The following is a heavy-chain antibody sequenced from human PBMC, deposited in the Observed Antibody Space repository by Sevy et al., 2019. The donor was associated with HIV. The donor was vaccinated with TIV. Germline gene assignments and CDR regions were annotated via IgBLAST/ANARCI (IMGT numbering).Heavy chain of an antibody. CDR3: ARVHDSYYYVLDV. V-gene: IGHV4-31*03. Sequence: SETLSLTCTVSGGSMYSAGYYWSSIRRPPGRGLDWIGYIHYNGRTFYNPSLKSRVVISVDTSKNQFSLNVTTVTVADTAAYYCARVHDSYYYVLDVWGQGTTVTVSS. CDR1: GGSMYSAGYY. CDR2: IHYNGRT. J-gene: IGHJ6*02.